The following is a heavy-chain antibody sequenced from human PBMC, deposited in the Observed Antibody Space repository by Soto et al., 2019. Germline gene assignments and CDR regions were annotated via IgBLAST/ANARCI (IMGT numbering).Heavy chain of an antibody. D-gene: IGHD4-17*01. V-gene: IGHV3-64*04. CDR2: IYSNGGST. Sequence: GGSLRLSCSASGFTISSYAMYWVRQAPGKGLESVSVIYSNGGSTYYADSVKGRFTISRDNSKNTLYLQMNSLRAEDTAVYYCAKDLRYGDYYYYGMDVWGQGTTVTVSS. CDR3: AKDLRYGDYYYYGMDV. CDR1: GFTISSYA. J-gene: IGHJ6*02.